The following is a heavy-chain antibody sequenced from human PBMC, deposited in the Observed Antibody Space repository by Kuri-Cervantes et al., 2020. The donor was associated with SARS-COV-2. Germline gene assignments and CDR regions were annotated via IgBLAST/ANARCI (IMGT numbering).Heavy chain of an antibody. Sequence: SETLSLTCAYYGEAFSGYYWNWIRQSPGRGLEWIGEVNHRGETNYNPSLKGRVTISVDTSKNQFSLKLSSVTAADTAVYYCARDKEGHGSGSYDWFDPWGQGTLVTVSS. CDR2: VNHRGET. V-gene: IGHV4-34*01. CDR1: GEAFSGYY. D-gene: IGHD3-10*01. CDR3: ARDKEGHGSGSYDWFDP. J-gene: IGHJ5*02.